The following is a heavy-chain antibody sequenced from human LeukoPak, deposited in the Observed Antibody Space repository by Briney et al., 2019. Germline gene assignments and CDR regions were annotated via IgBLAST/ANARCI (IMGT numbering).Heavy chain of an antibody. V-gene: IGHV3-48*03. Sequence: GGSLRLSCAASGFTFSSYEMNWVRQAPGKGLEWVSYVSGSGNTIYYANSVKGRFTISRDNAKNSLYLQMNSLRAEDMAVYYCAREDRSGYDFFDYWGQGTLVTVSS. CDR3: AREDRSGYDFFDY. J-gene: IGHJ4*02. D-gene: IGHD5-12*01. CDR1: GFTFSSYE. CDR2: VSGSGNTI.